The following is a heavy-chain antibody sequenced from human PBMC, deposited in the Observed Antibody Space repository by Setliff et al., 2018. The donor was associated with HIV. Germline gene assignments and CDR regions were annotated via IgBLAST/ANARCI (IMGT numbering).Heavy chain of an antibody. J-gene: IGHJ4*02. V-gene: IGHV1-46*01. CDR2: INPSGGST. Sequence: ASVKVSCKASGYTFTSYSLHWVRQAPGQGLEWMGVINPSGGSTAYAENFQGRVTMTRDTSTSTVYMEMRGLRSDDTAVYYCGRNRGNGWYYYDSWGQGTLITVSS. D-gene: IGHD3-22*01. CDR3: GRNRGNGWYYYDS. CDR1: GYTFTSYS.